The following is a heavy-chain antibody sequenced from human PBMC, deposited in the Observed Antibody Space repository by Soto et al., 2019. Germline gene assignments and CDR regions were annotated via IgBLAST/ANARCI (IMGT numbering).Heavy chain of an antibody. J-gene: IGHJ4*02. CDR3: ARAPIAVAGTVRYFDY. CDR1: GITFSSYS. V-gene: IGHV3-21*01. D-gene: IGHD6-19*01. CDR2: ISSSSSYI. Sequence: EVQLVESGGGLVKPGGSLRLSCAASGITFSSYSMNWVRQAPGKGLEWVSSISSSSSYIYYADSVKGRFTISRDNAKNSVYLHMNSLRAEDTAVYYCARAPIAVAGTVRYFDYWGQGTLVTVSS.